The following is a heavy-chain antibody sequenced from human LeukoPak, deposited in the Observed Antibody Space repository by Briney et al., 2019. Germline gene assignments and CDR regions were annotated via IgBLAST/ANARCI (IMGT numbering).Heavy chain of an antibody. CDR3: ARGDYYGSPKVVAA. Sequence: ASVKVSCKASGYTFTGYYMHWVRQAPGQGLEWMGWINPKSGATNYAQKFQDRVTMTRDTSISTGYMELDLLRSDDTAVYYCARGDYYGSPKVVAAWGQGTLVTISS. CDR1: GYTFTGYY. CDR2: INPKSGAT. V-gene: IGHV1-2*02. D-gene: IGHD3-10*01. J-gene: IGHJ5*02.